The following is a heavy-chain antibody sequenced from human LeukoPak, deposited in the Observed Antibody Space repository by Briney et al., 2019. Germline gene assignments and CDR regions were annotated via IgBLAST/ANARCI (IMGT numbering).Heavy chain of an antibody. V-gene: IGHV3-23*01. CDR2: ISGSGGST. J-gene: IGHJ4*02. Sequence: GGSLRLSCAASGFTLSSYAMSWVRQAPGKGLEWVSAISGSGGSTYYADSVRGRFTISRDNSKNTLYLQINSLRAEDTAVYYCAKSSSYYGSGSYYPSPFDYWGQGTLVTVSS. D-gene: IGHD3-10*01. CDR1: GFTLSSYA. CDR3: AKSSSYYGSGSYYPSPFDY.